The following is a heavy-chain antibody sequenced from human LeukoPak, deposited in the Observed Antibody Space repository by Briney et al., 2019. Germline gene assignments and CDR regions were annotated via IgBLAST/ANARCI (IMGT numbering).Heavy chain of an antibody. J-gene: IGHJ3*01. CDR3: ASTATCSF. CDR2: IKQDGSEK. V-gene: IGHV3-7*01. Sequence: GGSLRLSCAASGFTFSNYWMTWVRQAPGKGLEWVANIKQDGSEKNYVDSVKGRFTISRDNAQNSLYLQMNSLRAEDTAVYYCASTATCSFWGQGKMVTVSS. D-gene: IGHD2-2*01. CDR1: GFTFSNYW.